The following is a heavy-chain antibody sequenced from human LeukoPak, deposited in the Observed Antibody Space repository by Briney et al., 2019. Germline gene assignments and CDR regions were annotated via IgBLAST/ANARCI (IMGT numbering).Heavy chain of an antibody. CDR1: GFTFSSYS. D-gene: IGHD2-2*01. Sequence: GGSLRLSCAASGFTFSSYSRNWVRQAPGKGLEWVSSISSSSSYIYYADSVKGRFTISRDNAKNSLYRQMNSLRAEDTAVYYCANPALLYCSSTNCYSWGQGTLVTVSS. CDR2: ISSSSSYI. J-gene: IGHJ5*02. V-gene: IGHV3-21*04. CDR3: ANPALLYCSSTNCYS.